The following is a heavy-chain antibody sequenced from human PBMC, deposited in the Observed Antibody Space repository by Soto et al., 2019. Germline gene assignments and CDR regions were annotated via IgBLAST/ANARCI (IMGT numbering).Heavy chain of an antibody. CDR1: GYTFIRYG. Sequence: QVQLEQSANEVKKPGASVRVSCKAAGYTFIRYGIAWVRQAPGQGLEWMGWISPYNDYTVYAQKFQGRVSMTADTSMRTVYMNLRGLKSDDTAVYYCARGGYYDNSWGKLSHYGLDVWGQGTSVSVSS. CDR3: ARGGYYDNSWGKLSHYGLDV. J-gene: IGHJ6*02. CDR2: ISPYNDYT. V-gene: IGHV1-18*01. D-gene: IGHD3-16*01.